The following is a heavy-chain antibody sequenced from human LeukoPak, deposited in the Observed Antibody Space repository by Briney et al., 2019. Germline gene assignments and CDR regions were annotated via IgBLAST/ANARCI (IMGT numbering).Heavy chain of an antibody. Sequence: GGSLRLSCAASGFTFSSYSMNWVRQAPGKGLEWVSSISSSSSYIYYADSVKGRFTISRDNAKNSLYLQMNSLRAEDMAVYYCARDAIVVVAALDYWGQGTLVTVSS. CDR3: ARDAIVVVAALDY. J-gene: IGHJ4*02. V-gene: IGHV3-21*01. CDR2: ISSSSSYI. D-gene: IGHD2-15*01. CDR1: GFTFSSYS.